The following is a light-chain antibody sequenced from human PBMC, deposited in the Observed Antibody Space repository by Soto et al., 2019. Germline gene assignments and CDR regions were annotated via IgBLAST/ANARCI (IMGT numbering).Light chain of an antibody. Sequence: IQLTQSPSSLSASVGDRVTITCRASQGISSYLAWYQQKPGEAPKLLIYDASTLQSGVPSRFSGSGSGTDFTLTISSLQPEDFATYYCQQLNGYPLTFGGGTKVEIK. CDR3: QQLNGYPLT. CDR2: DAS. CDR1: QGISSY. V-gene: IGKV1-9*01. J-gene: IGKJ4*01.